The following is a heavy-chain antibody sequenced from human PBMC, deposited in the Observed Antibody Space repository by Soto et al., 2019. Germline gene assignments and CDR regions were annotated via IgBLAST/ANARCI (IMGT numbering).Heavy chain of an antibody. V-gene: IGHV4-59*12. CDR3: ARDRGYYYDSSGYLFDY. D-gene: IGHD3-22*01. CDR1: GGSISRYY. J-gene: IGHJ4*02. CDR2: IYYSGST. Sequence: PSETLSLTCTVSGGSISRYYWSWIRQPPGKGLEWIGYIYYSGSTTYNPSLKSRVTISVDTSKNQFSLKLTSVTAADTAVYYCARDRGYYYDSSGYLFDYWGQGTLVTVSS.